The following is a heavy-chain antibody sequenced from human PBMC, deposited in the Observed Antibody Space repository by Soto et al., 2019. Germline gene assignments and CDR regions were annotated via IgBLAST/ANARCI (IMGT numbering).Heavy chain of an antibody. Sequence: SETLSLTCTVAGGSISSYYRSWIRQPPGKGLEWIGYIYYSGITNYNPSLKSRVTISVDTSKNQFSLKLSSVTAADTAVYYCARDPTLGGGYYYGMDVWGQGTTVTVSS. CDR2: IYYSGIT. V-gene: IGHV4-59*01. CDR1: GGSISSYY. J-gene: IGHJ6*02. D-gene: IGHD3-16*01. CDR3: ARDPTLGGGYYYGMDV.